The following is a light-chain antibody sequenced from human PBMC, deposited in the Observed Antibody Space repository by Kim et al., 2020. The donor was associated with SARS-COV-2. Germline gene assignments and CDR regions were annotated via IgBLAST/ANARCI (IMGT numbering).Light chain of an antibody. Sequence: APVGARVTIACRARQSISSWLAWYQQKPGKAPKLLIYKASSLESGVPSRFSGSGSGTEFTLTISSLQPDDFATYYCQQYNSYSSTFGGGTKVDIK. CDR3: QQYNSYSST. J-gene: IGKJ4*01. CDR1: QSISSW. V-gene: IGKV1-5*03. CDR2: KAS.